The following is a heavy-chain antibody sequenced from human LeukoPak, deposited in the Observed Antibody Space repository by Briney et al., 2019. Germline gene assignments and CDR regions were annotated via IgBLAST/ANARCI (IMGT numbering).Heavy chain of an antibody. J-gene: IGHJ4*02. Sequence: TGGSLRLSCAASGFTFSSYAMSWVRQAPGKGLEWVSAISGSGGSTYYADSVKGRFTISGDNSKNTLYLQMNSLRAEDTAVYYCAKDLHYYGSWGARGAFDYWGQGTLVTVSS. CDR1: GFTFSSYA. V-gene: IGHV3-23*01. D-gene: IGHD3-10*01. CDR2: ISGSGGST. CDR3: AKDLHYYGSWGARGAFDY.